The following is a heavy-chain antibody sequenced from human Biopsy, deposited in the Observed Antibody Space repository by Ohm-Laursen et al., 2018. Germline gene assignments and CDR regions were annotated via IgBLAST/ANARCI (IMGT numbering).Heavy chain of an antibody. CDR1: GGSISSNYYY. D-gene: IGHD2-15*01. J-gene: IGHJ4*02. CDR3: ARHGSQGYCTGGSCVDY. CDR2: IYYRGNT. Sequence: GTLSLTCTVSGGSISSNYYYWGWIRQPPGKGLEWIGSIYYRGNTNYNPSLKSRVTISVDTSKNQFSLKLSSATAADTAVFYCARHGSQGYCTGGSCVDYWGQGIRVSVSS. V-gene: IGHV4-39*01.